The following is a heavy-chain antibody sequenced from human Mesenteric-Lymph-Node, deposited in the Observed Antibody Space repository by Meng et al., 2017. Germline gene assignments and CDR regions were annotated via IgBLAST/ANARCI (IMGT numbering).Heavy chain of an antibody. J-gene: IGHJ5*02. CDR2: INHSGST. D-gene: IGHD3-3*01. Sequence: QVQLQQGGAGLLQPSETLSLTCAVYGGSFSGYYWGWIRQPPGKGLEWIGEINHSGSTNYNPSLKSRVTISVDTSKNQFSLKLSSVTAADTAVYYCARKYYDFWSGYYPTDWFDPWGQGTLVTVSS. V-gene: IGHV4-34*01. CDR3: ARKYYDFWSGYYPTDWFDP. CDR1: GGSFSGYY.